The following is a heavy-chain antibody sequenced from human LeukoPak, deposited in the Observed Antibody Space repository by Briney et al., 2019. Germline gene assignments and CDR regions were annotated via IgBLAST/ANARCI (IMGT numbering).Heavy chain of an antibody. V-gene: IGHV4-4*07. Sequence: SETLSLTCTVSGDSISSYYWSWIRQPAGKGLEWIGRIYISGSSNYNPSLKSRVTMSVDTSKNQFSLKLSSVTAADTAVYYCASLRERSYYARGFDYWGQGTLVTVSS. CDR1: GDSISSYY. CDR2: IYISGSS. CDR3: ASLRERSYYARGFDY. D-gene: IGHD1-26*01. J-gene: IGHJ4*02.